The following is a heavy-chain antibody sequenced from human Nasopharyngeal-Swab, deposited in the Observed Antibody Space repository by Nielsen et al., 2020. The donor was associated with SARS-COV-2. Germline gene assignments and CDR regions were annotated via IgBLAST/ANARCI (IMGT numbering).Heavy chain of an antibody. CDR3: AKGQGADWYCDL. CDR2: ITVIGRSP. CDR1: GGTFSSYA. J-gene: IGHJ2*01. V-gene: IGHV3-23*01. Sequence: GALKSSCAASGGTFSSYAMNWGRQAPGKGLEGVSGITVIGRSPYYADSVKGRFTLSRDNSKNTLYLQMNSLRAEDTAVYYCAKGQGADWYCDLWGRGTLVTVSS.